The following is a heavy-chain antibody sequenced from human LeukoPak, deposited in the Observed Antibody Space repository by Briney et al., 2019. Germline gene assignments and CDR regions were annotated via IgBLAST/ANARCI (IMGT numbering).Heavy chain of an antibody. Sequence: GGSLRLSCAASGFTFSSYAMSWVRQVPGRGLEWVSGISGSGGNTYYADSVKGRFTISRDNSENTLNLQMNSLRAEDTAIYYCAKARAGDITAAFNYWGQGTLVTVSS. CDR2: ISGSGGNT. D-gene: IGHD6-13*01. V-gene: IGHV3-23*01. J-gene: IGHJ4*02. CDR1: GFTFSSYA. CDR3: AKARAGDITAAFNY.